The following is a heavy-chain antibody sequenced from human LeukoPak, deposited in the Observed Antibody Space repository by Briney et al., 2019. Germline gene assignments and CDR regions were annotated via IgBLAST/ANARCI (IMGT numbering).Heavy chain of an antibody. CDR2: IIPILGIA. CDR3: ARARDYYGSGSYGMDV. D-gene: IGHD3-10*01. J-gene: IGHJ6*02. Sequence: SVKVSCKASGGTFSSYTISWMRQAPGQGLEWMGRIIPILGIANYAQKFQGRVTITADKSTSTAYMELSSLRSEDTAVYYCARARDYYGSGSYGMDVWGQGTTVTVSS. V-gene: IGHV1-69*02. CDR1: GGTFSSYT.